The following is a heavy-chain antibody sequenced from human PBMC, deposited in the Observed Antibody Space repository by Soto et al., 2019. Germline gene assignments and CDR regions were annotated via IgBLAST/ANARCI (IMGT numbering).Heavy chain of an antibody. J-gene: IGHJ5*01. CDR1: AFFFETVG. V-gene: IGHV3-23*01. CDR2: ISGSGLQT. CDR3: AENQGLELVPLATLDWFDA. D-gene: IGHD2-15*01. Sequence: GGSLTLASPPSAFFFETVGTGWVRHAAGKGMEWISSISGSGLQTDYADSVKGWLTIYRHNSKSTAYLELNNLSAADPAVYHCAENQGLELVPLATLDWFDAWGHGSVVTVSS.